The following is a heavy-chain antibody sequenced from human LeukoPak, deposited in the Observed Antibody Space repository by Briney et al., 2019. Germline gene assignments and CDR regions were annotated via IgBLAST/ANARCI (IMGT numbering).Heavy chain of an antibody. V-gene: IGHV3-33*01. D-gene: IGHD3-22*01. Sequence: GGSLRLSCAASGFTFSSYGMHWVRQAPGKGLEWVAVIWYDGSNKYYADSVKGRFTISRDNSKNTLYLQMNSLRVEDTAVYYCARDYYRGAFDIWGRGTMVTVSS. CDR2: IWYDGSNK. CDR1: GFTFSSYG. CDR3: ARDYYRGAFDI. J-gene: IGHJ3*02.